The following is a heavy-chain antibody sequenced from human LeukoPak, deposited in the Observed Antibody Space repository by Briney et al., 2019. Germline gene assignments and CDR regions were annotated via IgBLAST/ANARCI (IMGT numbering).Heavy chain of an antibody. CDR3: ARGQITMIYGSYGMDV. CDR1: GYTFTSYG. J-gene: IGHJ6*02. V-gene: IGHV1-18*01. Sequence: ASVKVSCKASGYTFTSYGITWVRQAPGQGLEWMGWISPYNGNTNYVQKLQGRVTMTTDTSTSTAYMELRSLRSDDTAVYYCARGQITMIYGSYGMDVWGQGTTVTVSS. CDR2: ISPYNGNT. D-gene: IGHD3-22*01.